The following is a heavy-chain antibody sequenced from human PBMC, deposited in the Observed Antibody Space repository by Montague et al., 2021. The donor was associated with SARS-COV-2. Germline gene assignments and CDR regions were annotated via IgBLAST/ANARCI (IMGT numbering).Heavy chain of an antibody. V-gene: IGHV4-39*01. Sequence: SETLSLTCTVSGGSISSSSYYWGWIRQPPGKGLEWIGSIYYSGSTYYNPSLKSRVTISIDTSKNQFSLKLSSVTAADTAVHYCAGLGSPRITIFGVVTHNWFDPWGQGTLVTVSS. CDR2: IYYSGST. CDR1: GGSISSSSYY. J-gene: IGHJ5*02. D-gene: IGHD3-3*01. CDR3: AGLGSPRITIFGVVTHNWFDP.